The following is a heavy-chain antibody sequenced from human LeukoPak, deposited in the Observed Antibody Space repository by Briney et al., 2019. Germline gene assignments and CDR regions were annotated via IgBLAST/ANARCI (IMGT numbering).Heavy chain of an antibody. V-gene: IGHV4-59*11. D-gene: IGHD1-26*01. CDR3: ARLGSAATGAPPYYYYVDV. J-gene: IGHJ6*03. CDR1: GGSISYHS. CDR2: IYDNRNT. Sequence: SETLSLTCTVSGGSISYHSWSWIRQTPVKGLEWIANIYDNRNTDYSPSLQSRVTISTDTSETQVSLRLKSVTAADTAVYYCARLGSAATGAPPYYYYVDVWGKGTTVTVSS.